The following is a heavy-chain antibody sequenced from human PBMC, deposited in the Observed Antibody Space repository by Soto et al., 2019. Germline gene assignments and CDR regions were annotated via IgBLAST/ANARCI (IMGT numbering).Heavy chain of an antibody. Sequence: QVQLQESGPGLVKPSQTLSLNCSVSGVSINSGDYYWSWLRQHAGQGLEWIGYIFYSGTTFYNPSLKSRVTISIDASKNQFSLEMSYVTAADTAVYYCAKVRGHAFDIRGQGTMVTVSS. CDR2: IFYSGTT. D-gene: IGHD3-10*01. J-gene: IGHJ3*02. CDR3: AKVRGHAFDI. V-gene: IGHV4-31*03. CDR1: GVSINSGDYY.